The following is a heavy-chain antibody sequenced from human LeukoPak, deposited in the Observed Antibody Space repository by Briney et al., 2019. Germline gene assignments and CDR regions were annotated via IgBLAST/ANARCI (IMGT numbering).Heavy chain of an antibody. J-gene: IGHJ4*02. CDR1: GCIFNSYC. V-gene: IGHV3-21*01. Sequence: NAGGSLSLSCAASGCIFNSYCMNWVRQAPGRGLEWVSSISSTGSYIFYADSVKGRFTISRDDAKNSVYMKINTLAAEETGKYYCAGSDTGSAPYSRQGILVAVSS. CDR2: ISSTGSYI. D-gene: IGHD2-8*02. CDR3: AGSDTGSAPY.